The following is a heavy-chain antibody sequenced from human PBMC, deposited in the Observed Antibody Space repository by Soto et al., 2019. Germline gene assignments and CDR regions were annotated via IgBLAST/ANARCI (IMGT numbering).Heavy chain of an antibody. CDR2: ISAYNGNT. CDR1: GYTFTSYG. D-gene: IGHD1-1*01. J-gene: IGHJ6*02. V-gene: IGHV1-18*04. CDR3: ARDPETSSGYYGMDV. Sequence: ASVKVSCKASGYTFTSYGISWVRQAPGQGLGWMGWISAYNGNTNYGQKLQGRVTMTTDTSTSTAYMELRSLRSDDTAVYYCARDPETSSGYYGMDVWGQGTTVTVSS.